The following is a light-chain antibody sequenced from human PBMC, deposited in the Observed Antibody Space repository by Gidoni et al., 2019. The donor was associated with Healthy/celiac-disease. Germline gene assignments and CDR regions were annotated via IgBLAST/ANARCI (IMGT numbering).Light chain of an antibody. V-gene: IGKV3-11*01. CDR1: QSVSSY. J-gene: IGKJ4*01. Sequence: EIVLTQSPATLSVSPGDRATLSCRARQSVSSYLAWYQQKPGQAPRLRIYDASNRATGIPARFSVSVSGTDFTLTLSSLEPVDFAVYFCQQRSNWPPLPFGGGTKVEIK. CDR2: DAS. CDR3: QQRSNWPPLP.